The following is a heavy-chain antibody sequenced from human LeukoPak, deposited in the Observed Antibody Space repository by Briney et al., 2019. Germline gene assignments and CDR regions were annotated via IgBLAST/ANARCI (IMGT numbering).Heavy chain of an antibody. CDR2: ISYDGSNK. D-gene: IGHD6-6*01. Sequence: GGSLRLSCAASGFTFSSYAMHWVRQAPGKGLEWVAVISYDGSNKYYADSVKGRFTISGDNSKNTLYLQMNSLRAEDTAVYYCARGLYSSSSNFDYWGQGTLVTVSS. CDR3: ARGLYSSSSNFDY. CDR1: GFTFSSYA. V-gene: IGHV3-30-3*01. J-gene: IGHJ4*02.